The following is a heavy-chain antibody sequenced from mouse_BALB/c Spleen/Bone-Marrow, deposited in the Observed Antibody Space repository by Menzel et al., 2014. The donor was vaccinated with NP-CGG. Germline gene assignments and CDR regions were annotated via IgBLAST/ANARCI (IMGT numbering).Heavy chain of an antibody. J-gene: IGHJ3*01. D-gene: IGHD3-3*01. CDR3: AREGAFAY. CDR1: GFNIKDTY. Sequence: VQLKESGAELVKPGASVKLSCTASGFNIKDTYMHLVKQRPEQGLEWIGRIDPANGDTKYDPKFQGKATITADTSSNTAYLQLSSLTSEDTAVYYCAREGAFAYWGQGTLVTVSA. CDR2: IDPANGDT. V-gene: IGHV14-3*02.